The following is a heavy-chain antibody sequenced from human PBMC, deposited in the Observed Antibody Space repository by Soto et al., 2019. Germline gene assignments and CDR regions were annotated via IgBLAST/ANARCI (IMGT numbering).Heavy chain of an antibody. Sequence: SDTLSLTCSVSGVSIRITTWWSVVRHPPGKGLEWIGEIYHSGSTNYNPSLKSRVTISVDKSKNQFSLKLSSVTAADTAVYYCARATLRVVTAIIDAFDIWGQGTMVT. D-gene: IGHD2-21*02. J-gene: IGHJ3*02. V-gene: IGHV4-4*02. CDR1: GVSIRITTW. CDR2: IYHSGST. CDR3: ARATLRVVTAIIDAFDI.